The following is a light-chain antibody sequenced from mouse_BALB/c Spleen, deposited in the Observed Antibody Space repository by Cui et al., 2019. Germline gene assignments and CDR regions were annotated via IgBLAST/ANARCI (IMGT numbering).Light chain of an antibody. CDR3: MQHLEYPYT. J-gene: IGKJ2*01. Sequence: DIVMTQAAPSVPVTPGESVSICRSSKSSLHSNGNTYLYWFLQRPGQSPQLLIYRMSNLASGVPDRFSGSGSGTAFTLRISRVEAEDVGVYYCMQHLEYPYTFGGGTKLEIK. V-gene: IGKV2-137*01. CDR1: KSSLHSNGNTY. CDR2: RMS.